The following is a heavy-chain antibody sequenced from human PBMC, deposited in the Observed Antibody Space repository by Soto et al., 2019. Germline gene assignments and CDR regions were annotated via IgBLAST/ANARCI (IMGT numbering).Heavy chain of an antibody. CDR3: ASGIQLWLRRINNGYSG. J-gene: IGHJ4*02. CDR2: IIPMFGTA. CDR1: GGTFSTYA. Sequence: QVLLVQSGAEVKKPESSVTVSSKAPGGTFSTYAISWVRQAPGQGLEWMGGIIPMFGTANYAQRFQDRVTITADESTNTVYMELSSLRSEDTAVYFCASGIQLWLRRINNGYSGWGQGTLVTVSS. D-gene: IGHD5-18*01. V-gene: IGHV1-69*12.